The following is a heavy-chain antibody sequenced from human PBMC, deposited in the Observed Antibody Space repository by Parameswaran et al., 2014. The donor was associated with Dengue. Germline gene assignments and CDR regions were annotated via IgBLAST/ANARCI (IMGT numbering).Heavy chain of an antibody. D-gene: IGHD6-13*01. J-gene: IGHJ5*02. V-gene: IGHV1-69*01. CDR3: ARDRRAAAGTWWFDP. CDR2: IIPIFGTA. Sequence: WVRQAPGQGLEWMGGIIPIFGTANYAQKFQGRVTITADESTSTAYMELSSLRSEDTAVYYCARDRRAAAGTWWFDPWGQGTLVTVSS.